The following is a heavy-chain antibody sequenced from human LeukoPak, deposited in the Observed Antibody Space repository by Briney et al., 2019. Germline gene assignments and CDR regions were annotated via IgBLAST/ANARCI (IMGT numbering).Heavy chain of an antibody. V-gene: IGHV3-21*01. CDR2: ISSSSSYI. Sequence: PGGSLRLSCAASGFTFSSYSMNWVRQAPGKGLEWVSSISSSSSYIYYADSVKGRFTISRDNAKNSLYLQMNSLRAEDTAVYYCARGLSGLRFLEWTGDYWGQGTLVTVSS. J-gene: IGHJ4*02. D-gene: IGHD3-3*01. CDR3: ARGLSGLRFLEWTGDY. CDR1: GFTFSSYS.